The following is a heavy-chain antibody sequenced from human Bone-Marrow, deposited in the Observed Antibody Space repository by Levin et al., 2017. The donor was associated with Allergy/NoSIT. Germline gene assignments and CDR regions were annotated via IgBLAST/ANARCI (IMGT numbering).Heavy chain of an antibody. CDR1: GYSFITSG. CDR2: ISSYNGDT. J-gene: IGHJ6*02. V-gene: IGHV1-18*01. D-gene: IGHD2-15*01. Sequence: GGSLRLSCKTSGYSFITSGISWVRQAPGQGLEWMGWISSYNGDTNYAQKLQGRVTMTTDTSTTTAYMELKTLRSDDTAVYYCAREGGGPPDVWGQGTTVIVSS. CDR3: AREGGGPPDV.